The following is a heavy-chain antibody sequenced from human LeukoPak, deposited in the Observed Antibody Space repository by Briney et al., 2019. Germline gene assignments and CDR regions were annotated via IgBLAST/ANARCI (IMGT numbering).Heavy chain of an antibody. CDR1: GYTFTNYD. CDR3: ARDGHCSGGSCYPDY. CDR2: MNPNNGNT. Sequence: ASVKVSCKASGYTFTNYDINWVRQATGQGLEWMGWMNPNNGNTGYAQKFQGRVAMTRDTSISTAYMELSSLRSEDTAVYYCARDGHCSGGSCYPDYWGQGNLVTVSS. J-gene: IGHJ4*02. V-gene: IGHV1-8*01. D-gene: IGHD2-15*01.